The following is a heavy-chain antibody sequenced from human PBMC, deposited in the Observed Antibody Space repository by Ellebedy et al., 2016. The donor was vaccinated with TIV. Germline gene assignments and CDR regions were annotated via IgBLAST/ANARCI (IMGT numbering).Heavy chain of an antibody. J-gene: IGHJ4*02. CDR2: ISGRNDYT. D-gene: IGHD2/OR15-2a*01. CDR3: ARGPEDSNTYFLFYFDY. Sequence: GESLKISXAASGCAFSDYYMSWIRQAPGKGLEWVSYISGRNDYTNYADSVKGRFTISRDNARNSLYLHMNSLRAEDTSAYYCARGPEDSNTYFLFYFDYWGQGALVTVSS. V-gene: IGHV3-11*06. CDR1: GCAFSDYY.